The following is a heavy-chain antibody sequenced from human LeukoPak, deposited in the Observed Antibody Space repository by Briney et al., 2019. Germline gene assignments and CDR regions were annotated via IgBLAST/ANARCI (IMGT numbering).Heavy chain of an antibody. J-gene: IGHJ4*02. CDR1: GYSISSDYY. Sequence: SETLSLTCTVSGYSISSDYYWGWIRQPPGKGLEWIGSIYHSGSAYYNPSLKSRVTISVDTSKNQFSLKLSSVTAADTAVYYCARDRTGGPSQDYWGQGTLVTVSS. CDR3: ARDRTGGPSQDY. V-gene: IGHV4-38-2*02. CDR2: IYHSGSA. D-gene: IGHD3-16*01.